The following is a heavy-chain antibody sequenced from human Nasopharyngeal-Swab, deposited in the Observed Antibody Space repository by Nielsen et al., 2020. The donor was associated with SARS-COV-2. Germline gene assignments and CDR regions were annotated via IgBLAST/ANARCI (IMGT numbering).Heavy chain of an antibody. J-gene: IGHJ4*02. V-gene: IGHV3-53*01. CDR3: AGGKYSSSSWNY. CDR1: GFTVSSNY. D-gene: IGHD6-6*01. CDR2: IYSGGST. Sequence: GESLKISCAASGFTVSSNYISWVRQAPGKGLEWVSIIYSGGSTFYADSVRGRFTISRDNSKNTLFLQMNSLRAEDTAVYYCAGGKYSSSSWNYWGQGTLVTVSS.